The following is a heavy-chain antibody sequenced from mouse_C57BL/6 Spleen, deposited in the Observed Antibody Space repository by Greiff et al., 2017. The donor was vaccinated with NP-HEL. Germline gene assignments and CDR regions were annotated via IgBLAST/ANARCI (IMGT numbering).Heavy chain of an antibody. CDR3: ANGYDDYYAMDY. Sequence: QVQLQQPGAELVRPGSSVKLSCKASGYTFTSYWMHWVKQRPIQGLEWIGNIDPSDSETPYNQKFKDKATLTVDKSSSTAYMQLSSLTSEDSAVYYCANGYDDYYAMDYWGQGTSVTVSS. J-gene: IGHJ4*01. CDR2: IDPSDSET. CDR1: GYTFTSYW. D-gene: IGHD2-2*01. V-gene: IGHV1-52*01.